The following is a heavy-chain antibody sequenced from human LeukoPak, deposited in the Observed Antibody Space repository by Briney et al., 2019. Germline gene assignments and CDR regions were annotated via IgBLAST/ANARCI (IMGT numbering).Heavy chain of an antibody. Sequence: ASVKVSCKSSGYTFTSYGITWVRQAPGQGLELMGWIKTYYGNTDYAQNFQGRVTMTTDTSTSTAYMELRSLRSDDTAVYYCARGRFGDISFDYWGQGTLVTVSS. V-gene: IGHV1-18*01. J-gene: IGHJ4*02. D-gene: IGHD3-10*01. CDR1: GYTFTSYG. CDR3: ARGRFGDISFDY. CDR2: IKTYYGNT.